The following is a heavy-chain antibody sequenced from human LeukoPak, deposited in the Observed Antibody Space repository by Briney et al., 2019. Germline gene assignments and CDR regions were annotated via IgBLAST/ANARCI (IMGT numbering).Heavy chain of an antibody. CDR2: IFYSGTI. J-gene: IGHJ5*02. V-gene: IGHV4-30-4*01. Sequence: SETLSLTCNVSGASISGSDYNWSWLRQPPGKGLEWIASIFYSGTIYNNPSLKSRTLISVDTSKNQFSLRLTSVTAADTAVYFCATLDNSFDHWGQGTLVTVSS. CDR3: ATLDNSFDH. CDR1: GASISGSDYN.